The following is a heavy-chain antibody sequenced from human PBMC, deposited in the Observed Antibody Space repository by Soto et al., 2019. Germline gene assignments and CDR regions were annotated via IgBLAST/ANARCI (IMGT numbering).Heavy chain of an antibody. CDR2: ISYDGSNK. J-gene: IGHJ6*02. CDR3: ASRSSGWYALPYYYYGIDV. D-gene: IGHD6-19*01. CDR1: GFTFSSYA. V-gene: IGHV3-30-3*01. Sequence: QVQLVESGGGVVQPGRSLRLSCAASGFTFSSYAMHWVRQAPGKGLEWVAVISYDGSNKYYADSVKGRFTISRDNSKNTLYRQMTSLRAEDTAVYYCASRSSGWYALPYYYYGIDVWGQGTTVTVSS.